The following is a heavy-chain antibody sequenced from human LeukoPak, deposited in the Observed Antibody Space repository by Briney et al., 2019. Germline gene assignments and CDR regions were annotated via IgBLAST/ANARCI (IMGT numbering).Heavy chain of an antibody. Sequence: SETPSLTCTVSGGSISSYYWSWIRQPPGKGLEWIGYIYDNGATNYNPSLQSRVTISLDTSNNQFSLKLSSVTAADTAVYSCARHGAILRGYYMGSMDVWGQGTTVTVSS. V-gene: IGHV4-59*08. CDR1: GGSISSYY. CDR2: IYDNGAT. D-gene: IGHD3-10*01. J-gene: IGHJ6*02. CDR3: ARHGAILRGYYMGSMDV.